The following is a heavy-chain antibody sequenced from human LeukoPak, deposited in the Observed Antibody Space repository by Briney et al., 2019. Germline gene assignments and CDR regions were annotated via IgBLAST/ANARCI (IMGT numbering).Heavy chain of an antibody. CDR2: ISAYNGNT. D-gene: IGHD3-16*02. V-gene: IGHV1-18*04. CDR3: ARITFGGVIAFYGMDV. J-gene: IGHJ6*02. CDR1: GYTFTSYY. Sequence: ASVKVSCKTSGYTFTSYYMHWVRQAPGQGLEWMGWISAYNGNTNYAQKLQGRVTMTTDTSTSTAYMELRSLRSDDTAVYYCARITFGGVIAFYGMDVWGQGTTVTVSS.